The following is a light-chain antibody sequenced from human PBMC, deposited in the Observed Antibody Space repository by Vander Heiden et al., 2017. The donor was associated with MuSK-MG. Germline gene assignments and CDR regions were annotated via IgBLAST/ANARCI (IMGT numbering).Light chain of an antibody. CDR1: SSDVGSSNL. CDR3: CSNAGSRTWV. V-gene: IGLV2-23*01. J-gene: IGLJ3*02. Sequence: QSALTQPASVSGSPGQSITISCTGTSSDVGSSNLVSWYQQYPGKAPKLMIYEGSKRPSGVSNRFSGSKSGNTASLTISGLQAEDEADYYCCSNAGSRTWVFGGGTKLTVL. CDR2: EGS.